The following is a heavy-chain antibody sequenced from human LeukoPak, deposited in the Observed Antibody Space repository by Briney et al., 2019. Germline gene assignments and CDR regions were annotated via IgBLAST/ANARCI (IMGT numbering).Heavy chain of an antibody. CDR3: ARARTYCSGGSCYLLDP. V-gene: IGHV1-2*02. D-gene: IGHD2-15*01. CDR1: GYTFTGYY. CDR2: INPNSGGT. Sequence: ASVKVSCKASGYTFTGYYMHWGRQAPGQGRQWMGWINPNSGGTNYAQKFQGRVTMTRDTSISTAYMELSRLRSDDTAVYYCARARTYCSGGSCYLLDPWGQGTLVTVSS. J-gene: IGHJ5*02.